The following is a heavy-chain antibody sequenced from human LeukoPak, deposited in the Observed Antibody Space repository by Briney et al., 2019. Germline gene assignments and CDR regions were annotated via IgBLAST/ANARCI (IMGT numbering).Heavy chain of an antibody. CDR1: GFTFTSSA. J-gene: IGHJ3*02. V-gene: IGHV1-58*01. D-gene: IGHD3-3*01. Sequence: SVKVSCKASGFTFTSSAVQWVRQARGQRLEWIGWIVVGSGNTNYAQKFQERVTITRDMSTSTAYMELSSLRSEDTAVYYCAADPYDFWSGYPTYDAFDIWGQGTMVTVSS. CDR3: AADPYDFWSGYPTYDAFDI. CDR2: IVVGSGNT.